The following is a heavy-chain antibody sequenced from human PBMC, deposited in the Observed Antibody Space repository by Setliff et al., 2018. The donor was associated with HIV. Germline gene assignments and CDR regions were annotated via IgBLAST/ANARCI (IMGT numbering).Heavy chain of an antibody. CDR3: VRGHDILEPSGPFDY. CDR1: GGSFSGYY. J-gene: IGHJ4*02. CDR2: SDHSGST. Sequence: NPSETLSLTCAVNGGSFSGYYWSWIRQPPGKGLEWIGESDHSGSTNYNPSLKSRVTVSVDTSKSQFSLKLTPVTAADTAVYYCVRGHDILEPSGPFDYWGQGTLVTVSS. V-gene: IGHV4-34*01. D-gene: IGHD6-19*01.